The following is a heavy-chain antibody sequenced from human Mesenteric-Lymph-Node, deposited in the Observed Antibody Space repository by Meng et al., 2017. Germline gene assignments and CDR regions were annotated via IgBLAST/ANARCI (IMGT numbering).Heavy chain of an antibody. J-gene: IGHJ4*02. CDR1: GGSIISSVW. CDR3: ARFDISTSGRGDY. V-gene: IGHV4-4*02. Sequence: QAQLQGLAPGLVKPSGTLSLTCAVSGGSIISSVWWSWVRQSPGKGLEWIGEIFHSGSTQYNPSLKSRATISVDKSKNQFTLKLTSLTAADTATYYCARFDISTSGRGDYWGQGILVTVSS. CDR2: IFHSGST. D-gene: IGHD1-26*01.